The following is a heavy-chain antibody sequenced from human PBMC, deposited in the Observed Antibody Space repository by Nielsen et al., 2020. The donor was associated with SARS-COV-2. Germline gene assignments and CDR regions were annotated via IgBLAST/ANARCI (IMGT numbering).Heavy chain of an antibody. CDR1: GFTFSSYS. CDR2: ISTGSNII. J-gene: IGHJ6*02. V-gene: IGHV3-48*01. Sequence: GGSLRLSCAASGFTFSSYSMNWVRQAPGKGLEWVSYISTGSNIIYYADSVTGRFTISRDNAKKSLSLQMNSLRAEDTAVYYCARVITDGNYYYYYGMHVGGQATTVTVSS. CDR3: ARVITDGNYYYYYGMHV. D-gene: IGHD3-10*01.